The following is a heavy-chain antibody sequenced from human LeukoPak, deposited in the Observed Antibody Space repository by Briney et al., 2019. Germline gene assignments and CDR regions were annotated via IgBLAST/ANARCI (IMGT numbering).Heavy chain of an antibody. V-gene: IGHV4-39*01. Sequence: SETLSLTCTVSGGSISSSSYYWGWIRQPPGKGLEWIGSIYYSGSTYYNPSLKSRVTISVDTSKNQFSLKLSSVTAADTAVYYCARHSVTDVDIVATIHLGGSDPWGQGTLVTVSS. J-gene: IGHJ5*02. D-gene: IGHD5-12*01. CDR1: GGSISSSSYY. CDR2: IYYSGST. CDR3: ARHSVTDVDIVATIHLGGSDP.